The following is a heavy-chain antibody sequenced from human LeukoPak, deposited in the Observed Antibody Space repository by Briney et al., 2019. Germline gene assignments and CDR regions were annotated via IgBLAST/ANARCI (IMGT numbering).Heavy chain of an antibody. Sequence: PGGSLRLSYAASGFTFRSYSMHWVRQPPGKGLEYVSAISSNGGSTYYANSVKGRFTISRDNPKNTLYLQMGSLRAEDMAVYYCARDGAARRYYYYYYMDVWGKGTTVTVSS. CDR3: ARDGAARRYYYYYYMDV. D-gene: IGHD6-6*01. V-gene: IGHV3-64*01. CDR1: GFTFRSYS. J-gene: IGHJ6*03. CDR2: ISSNGGST.